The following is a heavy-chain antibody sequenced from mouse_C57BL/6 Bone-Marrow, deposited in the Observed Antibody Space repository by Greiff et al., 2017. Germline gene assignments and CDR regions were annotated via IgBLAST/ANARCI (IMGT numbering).Heavy chain of an antibody. J-gene: IGHJ3*01. Sequence: QVQLQQPGAELVKPGASVKLSCKASGYTFTSYWMQWVKQRPGQGLEWIGEIDPSDSYTNYNQKFKGKATLTVDTSSSTAYMQLSSLTSEDSAVYYCARDAYYGSSYPFPYWGQGTLVTVSA. CDR3: ARDAYYGSSYPFPY. CDR2: IDPSDSYT. CDR1: GYTFTSYW. V-gene: IGHV1-50*01. D-gene: IGHD1-1*01.